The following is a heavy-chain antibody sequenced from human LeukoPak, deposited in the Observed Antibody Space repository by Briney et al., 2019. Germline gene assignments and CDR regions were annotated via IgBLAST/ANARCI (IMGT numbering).Heavy chain of an antibody. V-gene: IGHV3-9*01. Sequence: PGRSLRLSCAASGFTFDDYAMHWVRQAPGKGLEWVSGISWNSGSIGYADSVKGRFTISRDNAKNSLYLQMNSLRAEDTALYYCAKDKGTYSSGCLDYWGQGTLVTVSS. D-gene: IGHD6-19*01. J-gene: IGHJ4*02. CDR3: AKDKGTYSSGCLDY. CDR1: GFTFDDYA. CDR2: ISWNSGSI.